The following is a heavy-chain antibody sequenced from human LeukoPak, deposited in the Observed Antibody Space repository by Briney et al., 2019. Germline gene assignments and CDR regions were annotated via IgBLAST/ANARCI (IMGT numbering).Heavy chain of an antibody. Sequence: GASLRLSCAASGFTFSSCAMSWVRQAPGKGLEGVSTITGGGGTTYYADSVKGRFTISRDTSKNTLFLQMNSLRAEDTAVYYCARMREYSGNSYPNFDYWGQGTLVTVSS. J-gene: IGHJ4*02. CDR2: ITGGGGTT. V-gene: IGHV3-23*01. CDR3: ARMREYSGNSYPNFDY. CDR1: GFTFSSCA. D-gene: IGHD1-26*01.